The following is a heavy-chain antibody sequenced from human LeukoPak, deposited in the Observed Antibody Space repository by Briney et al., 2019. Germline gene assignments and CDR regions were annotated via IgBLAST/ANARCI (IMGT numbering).Heavy chain of an antibody. D-gene: IGHD2-2*01. Sequence: ASVKVSCKASGYTFTSYGISWVRQAPGQGLEWMGWISAYNGNTNYAQKLQGRVTMTTDTSTSTAYMELRSLISDDTAVYYCARVWGDIVVVPAAFDPWGQGTLVTVSS. CDR3: ARVWGDIVVVPAAFDP. CDR2: ISAYNGNT. V-gene: IGHV1-18*01. J-gene: IGHJ5*02. CDR1: GYTFTSYG.